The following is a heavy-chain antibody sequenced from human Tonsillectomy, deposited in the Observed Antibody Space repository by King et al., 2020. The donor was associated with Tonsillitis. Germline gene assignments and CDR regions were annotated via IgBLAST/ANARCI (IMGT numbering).Heavy chain of an antibody. Sequence: VQLVQSGGGLVQPGGSLRLSCAASGFTFSSYAMNWVRLAPGKGLEWVSTIGGSGGSTYYADSVKGRFTISRDNSKNTLYLQMNSLRAEDTAVYYCAKDFLLGYCSGGSCYTGNWFDPWGQGTLVTVSS. CDR1: GFTFSSYA. CDR2: IGGSGGST. D-gene: IGHD2-15*01. V-gene: IGHV3-23*04. CDR3: AKDFLLGYCSGGSCYTGNWFDP. J-gene: IGHJ5*02.